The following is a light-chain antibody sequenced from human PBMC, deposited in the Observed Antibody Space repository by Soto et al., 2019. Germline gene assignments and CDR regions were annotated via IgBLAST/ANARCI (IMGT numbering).Light chain of an antibody. Sequence: VLSQTPLSLSVTPGQPASISCRSNQSLLHTDGKDHLYWFLQKPGQPPQLLIDEVSNRFSGVTERFSGSGSGTDFTLKISRLEAEDVGVYYCMQSTYLPLTFGGGTKVEIK. CDR3: MQSTYLPLT. V-gene: IGKV2D-29*01. CDR2: EVS. J-gene: IGKJ4*01. CDR1: QSLLHTDGKDH.